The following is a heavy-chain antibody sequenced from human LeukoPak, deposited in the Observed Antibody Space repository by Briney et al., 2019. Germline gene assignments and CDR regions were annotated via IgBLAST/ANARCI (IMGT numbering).Heavy chain of an antibody. V-gene: IGHV4-4*02. Sequence: PSETLSLTCAVTGASISSSNWWSWVRQPPGKGLEWIGEIYHSGSTNYKPSLKSRATISVDKSKNQFSLKLSSVTAADTAVYYCARLGAYCSSTSCYRFDYWGQGTLVTVSS. CDR2: IYHSGST. D-gene: IGHD2-2*01. CDR3: ARLGAYCSSTSCYRFDY. CDR1: GASISSSNW. J-gene: IGHJ4*02.